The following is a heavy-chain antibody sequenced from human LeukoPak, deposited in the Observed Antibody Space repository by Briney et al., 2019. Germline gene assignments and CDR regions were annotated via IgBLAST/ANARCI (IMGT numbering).Heavy chain of an antibody. Sequence: GGSLRLSCAASGFTFSSYSMNWVRQAPGKGLEWVANIKQDGSEKYYVDSVKGRFTISRDNAKNSLFLQMNSLRAEDTAVYYCARDSPPDYWGQGTLVTVSS. CDR3: ARDSPPDY. V-gene: IGHV3-7*01. CDR1: GFTFSSYS. J-gene: IGHJ4*02. CDR2: IKQDGSEK. D-gene: IGHD1-14*01.